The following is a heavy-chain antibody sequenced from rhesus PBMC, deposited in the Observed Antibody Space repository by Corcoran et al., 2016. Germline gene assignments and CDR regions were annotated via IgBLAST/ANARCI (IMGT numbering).Heavy chain of an antibody. CDR2: IDCKITST. V-gene: IGHV4S7*01. D-gene: IGHD2-21*01. CDR3: ARGIVVGIPYYFDY. CDR1: GGSISGGYY. Sequence: QVQLQESGPGLVKPSETLSLTCAVSGGSISGGYYWGWIRQHPGKGLEWIGNIDCKITSTYHNPSLNSRVTISKDTSKRQFSRKLSSVTAADTAVYYWARGIVVGIPYYFDYWGQGVLVTVSS. J-gene: IGHJ4*01.